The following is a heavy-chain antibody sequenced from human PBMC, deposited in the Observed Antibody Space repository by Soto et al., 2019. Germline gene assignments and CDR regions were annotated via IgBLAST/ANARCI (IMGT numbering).Heavy chain of an antibody. D-gene: IGHD6-19*01. CDR3: ARAGYSSGWGPGWFDP. V-gene: IGHV4-4*07. J-gene: IGHJ5*02. CDR1: GGSISSYY. Sequence: SETLSLTCTVSGGSISSYYWSWIRQPAGKGLEWIGRIYTSGSTNYNPSLKSRVTMSVDTSKNQFSLKLSSVTAADTAVYYCARAGYSSGWGPGWFDPWGQGTLATVSS. CDR2: IYTSGST.